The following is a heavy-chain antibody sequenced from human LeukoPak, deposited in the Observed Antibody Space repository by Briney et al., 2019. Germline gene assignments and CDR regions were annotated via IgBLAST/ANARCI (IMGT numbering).Heavy chain of an antibody. V-gene: IGHV4-59*01. CDR2: IYFSGDT. Sequence: SETLSLTCTVSRGSISGYSWSWIRQSPGGGLEWVGAIYFSGDTAYNPSPRSLGTMSLYTSTNKISLQLKPRTLPATASYYCVGGPYGASISKWFDPWGQGTLVTVSS. D-gene: IGHD4/OR15-4a*01. J-gene: IGHJ5*02. CDR3: VGGPYGASISKWFDP. CDR1: RGSISGYS.